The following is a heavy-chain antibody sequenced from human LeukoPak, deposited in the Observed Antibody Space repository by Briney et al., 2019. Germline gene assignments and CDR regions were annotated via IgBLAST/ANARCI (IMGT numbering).Heavy chain of an antibody. V-gene: IGHV1-46*01. Sequence: ASVKVSCKASGYTFTSYYMHWVGQAPGHGVEWMGIINPSGGNTIYAQIFQGRVTMTRDTSTSTVYMELSRLRSYDTDVYYCARDNWSSTSCAPDYWGQGMLVTVSS. CDR2: INPSGGNT. D-gene: IGHD2-2*01. CDR3: ARDNWSSTSCAPDY. CDR1: GYTFTSYY. J-gene: IGHJ4*02.